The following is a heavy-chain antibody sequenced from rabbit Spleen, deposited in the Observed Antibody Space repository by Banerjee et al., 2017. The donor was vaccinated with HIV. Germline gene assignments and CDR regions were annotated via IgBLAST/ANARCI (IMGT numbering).Heavy chain of an antibody. V-gene: IGHV1S45*01. D-gene: IGHD1-1*01. Sequence: QEQLVESGGGLVQPEGSLKLSCKASGFDFSNYGVSWVRQAPGKGLEWIACINTATGKGVYASWAKGRFTISKTSSTTVTLRMTSLTAADTATYFCARGFASSSGYYLNLWGPGTLVTVS. CDR2: INTATGKG. J-gene: IGHJ4*01. CDR1: GFDFSNYG. CDR3: ARGFASSSGYYLNL.